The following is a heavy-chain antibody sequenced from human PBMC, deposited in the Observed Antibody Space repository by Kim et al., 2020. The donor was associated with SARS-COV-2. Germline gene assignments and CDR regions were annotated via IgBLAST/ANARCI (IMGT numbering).Heavy chain of an antibody. V-gene: IGHV4-31*03. CDR1: GGSISSGGYF. CDR2: IYYSGST. J-gene: IGHJ6*03. Sequence: SETLSLTCTVSGGSISSGGYFWSWIRQHPGKGLEWIGYIYYSGSTYYTPSLKSRVSISVDTAKNQFSLKLSSVTAADTAVYYCARVTYGSGYYYYYMDVWGKGTTVTVSS. CDR3: ARVTYGSGYYYYYMDV. D-gene: IGHD3-10*01.